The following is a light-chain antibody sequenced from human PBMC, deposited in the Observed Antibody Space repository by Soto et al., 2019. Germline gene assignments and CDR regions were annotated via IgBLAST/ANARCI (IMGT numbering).Light chain of an antibody. CDR3: QQYNNYSGT. Sequence: DIQMTQSPSTLTASVGDRVTITCRASQSITSWLDWYQQKPGKAPKLLIHKASSLASGVPSRFSGSGSGTEFTLTISSLQPADFATYYCQQYNNYSGTFGQGTKLEIK. V-gene: IGKV1-5*03. J-gene: IGKJ2*01. CDR1: QSITSW. CDR2: KAS.